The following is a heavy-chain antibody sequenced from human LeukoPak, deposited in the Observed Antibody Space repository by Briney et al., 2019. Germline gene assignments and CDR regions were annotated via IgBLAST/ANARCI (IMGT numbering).Heavy chain of an antibody. D-gene: IGHD6-19*01. Sequence: GGSLRLSCAASGFTFDDYALHWCLQAPGEGVQECSLISCAGGSTYYADSVKGRFTISRDNSKNSLYLQLNSLRAEDTALYYCEKDARDSAPSGWYFADYWGQGTLVTVSS. CDR2: ISCAGGST. V-gene: IGHV3-43D*03. CDR3: EKDARDSAPSGWYFADY. CDR1: GFTFDDYA. J-gene: IGHJ4*02.